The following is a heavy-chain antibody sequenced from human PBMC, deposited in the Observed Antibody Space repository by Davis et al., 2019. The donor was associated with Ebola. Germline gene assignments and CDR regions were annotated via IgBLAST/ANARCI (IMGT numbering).Heavy chain of an antibody. V-gene: IGHV3-48*02. CDR1: GFTFSAYN. Sequence: GGSLRLSCAASGFTFSAYNMNWVRQAPGKGLEWVSYISSGSGVIYYADSVKGRFTISRDNAKNALYLQMNGLRDEDTAMYYCASLDGDYRDYWGQGTLVTVSS. J-gene: IGHJ4*02. CDR3: ASLDGDYRDY. D-gene: IGHD4-17*01. CDR2: ISSGSGVI.